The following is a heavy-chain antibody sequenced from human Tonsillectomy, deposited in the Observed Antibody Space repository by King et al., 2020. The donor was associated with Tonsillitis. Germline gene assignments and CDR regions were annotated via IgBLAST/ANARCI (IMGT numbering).Heavy chain of an antibody. D-gene: IGHD2-2*02. V-gene: IGHV3-15*01. CDR3: TSTIELVPAAIEYYYGMDV. CDR1: GFTFSNAW. J-gene: IGHJ6*02. CDR2: IKSKADGGTT. Sequence: EVQLVESGGGLVKPGGSLRLSCAASGFTFSNAWMTWVRQAPGKGLEWVGRIKSKADGGTTDYAAPVKGRFTISRDDSKNTLYLQMNSLKAEDTAVYYCTSTIELVPAAIEYYYGMDVWGQGTTVTVSS.